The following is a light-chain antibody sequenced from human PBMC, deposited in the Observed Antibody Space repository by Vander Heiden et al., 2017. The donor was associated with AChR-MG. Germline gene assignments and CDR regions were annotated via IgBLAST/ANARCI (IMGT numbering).Light chain of an antibody. J-gene: IGKJ1*01. CDR1: QSISSY. V-gene: IGKV1-39*01. Sequence: QMTQSPSSLSASVGDRVTITCRASQSISSYLNWYQQKPGKAPKLLIYAASSLQSGVPSRFSGSGSGTDFTLTISSLQPEDFATYYCQQSYSTPWTFGQGTKVEIK. CDR2: AAS. CDR3: QQSYSTPWT.